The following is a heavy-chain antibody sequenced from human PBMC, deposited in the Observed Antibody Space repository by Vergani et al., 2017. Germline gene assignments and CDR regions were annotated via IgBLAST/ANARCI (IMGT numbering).Heavy chain of an antibody. Sequence: QVQLVQSGAEVKKPGASVKVSCKASCYTFTSYGISWVRQAPGQGLEWMEWISAYNGNTNYAQKLQGIVTMTTDTSTSTAYMELRSLRSDDTAVYYCAMTVQSGYLRTVAAFDYWGQGTLVTVSS. J-gene: IGHJ4*02. CDR3: AMTVQSGYLRTVAAFDY. D-gene: IGHD6-19*01. CDR1: CYTFTSYG. CDR2: ISAYNGNT. V-gene: IGHV1-18*01.